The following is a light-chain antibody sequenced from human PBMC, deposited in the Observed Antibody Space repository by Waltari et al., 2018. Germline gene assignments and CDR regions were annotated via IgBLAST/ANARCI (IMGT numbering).Light chain of an antibody. Sequence: SYELTQPPSVSVSPGQTARITCAGDALPKHYAYWFQQQPGQAPVLVICKDSERPSGIPERFSGSSSGTTVTLTISGVQAEDEADYYCQSTDSSGSYRVFGGGTKLTVL. J-gene: IGLJ2*01. CDR1: ALPKHY. CDR2: KDS. CDR3: QSTDSSGSYRV. V-gene: IGLV3-25*03.